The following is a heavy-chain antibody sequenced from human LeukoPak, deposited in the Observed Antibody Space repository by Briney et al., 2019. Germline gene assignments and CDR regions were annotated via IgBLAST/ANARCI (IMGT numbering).Heavy chain of an antibody. CDR1: GFTFSSYS. V-gene: IGHV3-21*04. D-gene: IGHD3-22*01. CDR2: TSSSSSYI. CDR3: AKDREVYYDSSGYYS. Sequence: PGGSLRLSCAASGFTFSSYSVNWVRQAPGEGLERVSSTSSSSSYIYYADSVKGRFTISRDNSKNTLYMQMNRLRAEDTAVYYCAKDREVYYDSSGYYSWGRGTLVTASS. J-gene: IGHJ4*02.